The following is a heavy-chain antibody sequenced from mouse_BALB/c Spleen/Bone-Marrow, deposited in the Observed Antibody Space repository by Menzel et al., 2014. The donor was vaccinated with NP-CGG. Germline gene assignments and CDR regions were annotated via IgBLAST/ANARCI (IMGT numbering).Heavy chain of an antibody. CDR2: ISGDGRYT. V-gene: IGHV5-9-2*01. CDR1: GFSFSNYG. J-gene: IGHJ3*01. Sequence: EVKLMESGGGLVKSGGSLKLSCAASGFSFSNYGMSWVRQTPEKRLEWVATISGDGRYTFYSDSVRGRFTISRDNAKYSKYLQLTGLRPADPALYYSTTHTYYDQTEVSFVYWGQGTLITVSA. CDR3: TTHTYYDQTEVSFVY. D-gene: IGHD2-10*01.